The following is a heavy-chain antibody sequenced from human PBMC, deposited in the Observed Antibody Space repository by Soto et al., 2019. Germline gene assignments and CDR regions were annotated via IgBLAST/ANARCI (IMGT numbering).Heavy chain of an antibody. CDR3: ARAVIVVVPAAGNYYYYYYMDV. CDR2: IYHSGST. D-gene: IGHD2-2*01. J-gene: IGHJ6*03. CDR1: SGSISSSNW. V-gene: IGHV4-4*02. Sequence: SETLSLTCAVSSGSISSSNWWSWVRQPPGKGLEWIGEIYHSGSTNYNPSLKSRVTISVDKSKNQFSLKLSSVTAADTAVYYSARAVIVVVPAAGNYYYYYYMDVWGKGTTVTVSS.